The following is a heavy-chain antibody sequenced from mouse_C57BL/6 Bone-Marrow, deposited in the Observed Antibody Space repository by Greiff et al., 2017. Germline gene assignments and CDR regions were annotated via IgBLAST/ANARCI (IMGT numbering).Heavy chain of an antibody. V-gene: IGHV5-6*01. CDR3: ARHGDYYGSNAMDY. CDR2: ISSGGSYT. D-gene: IGHD1-1*01. Sequence: EVNVVESGGDLVKPGGSLKLSCAASGFTFSSYGMSWVRQTPDKRLEWVATISSGGSYTYYPDSVKGRFTISRDNAKNTLYLQMSSLKSEDTAMYYCARHGDYYGSNAMDYWGQGTSVTVSS. CDR1: GFTFSSYG. J-gene: IGHJ4*01.